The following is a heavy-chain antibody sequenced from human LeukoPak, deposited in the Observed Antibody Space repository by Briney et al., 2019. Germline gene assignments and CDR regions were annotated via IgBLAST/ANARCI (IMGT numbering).Heavy chain of an antibody. CDR2: IYHSGST. Sequence: PSETLSLTCTVSGYSISSGYYWGRIRQPPGKGLEWIGSIYHSGSTYYNPSLKSRVTISVDTSKNQFSLKLSSVTAADTAVYYCAREIAAAGNNWFDPWGQGTLVTVSS. J-gene: IGHJ5*02. CDR1: GYSISSGYY. D-gene: IGHD6-13*01. V-gene: IGHV4-38-2*02. CDR3: AREIAAAGNNWFDP.